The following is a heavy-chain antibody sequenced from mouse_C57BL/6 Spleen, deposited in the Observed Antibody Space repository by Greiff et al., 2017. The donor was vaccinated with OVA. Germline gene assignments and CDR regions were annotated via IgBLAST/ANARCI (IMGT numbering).Heavy chain of an antibody. Sequence: QVQLQQPGAELVRPGSSVKLSCKASGYTFTSYWMHWVKQRPIQGLEWIGNIDPSDSETHYNQKFKDKATLTVDKSSSTAYMQLSSLSSEDSAVYYSARKGITTVVGDFDYWGKGTTLTVSS. D-gene: IGHD1-1*01. J-gene: IGHJ2*01. CDR3: ARKGITTVVGDFDY. CDR1: GYTFTSYW. CDR2: IDPSDSET. V-gene: IGHV1-52*01.